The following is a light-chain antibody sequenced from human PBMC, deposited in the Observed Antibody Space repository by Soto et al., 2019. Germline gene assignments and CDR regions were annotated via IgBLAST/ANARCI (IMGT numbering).Light chain of an antibody. CDR2: DVN. CDR3: SSYAI. Sequence: QSASVSGSPGQSITISCTGTSSDIGASDYVSWYRQHPDKAPKLIIYDVNNRPSGVSSRFSGSKSGNTASLTISGLQAEDEAEYFCSSYAIFGGGTKLTVL. CDR1: SSDIGASDY. V-gene: IGLV2-14*03. J-gene: IGLJ2*01.